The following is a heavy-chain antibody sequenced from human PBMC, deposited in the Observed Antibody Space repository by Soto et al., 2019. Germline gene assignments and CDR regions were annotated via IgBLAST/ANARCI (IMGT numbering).Heavy chain of an antibody. V-gene: IGHV3-53*01. Sequence: GGSLRLSCAASGFSVGGNYMSWVRQAPGKGLECVSLTYSGGNPYYADSVKGRFTLSRDNSKNTLYLQMNSLGVEDTAVYFCARGPNSDCWGQGTLVTVSS. J-gene: IGHJ4*02. CDR2: TYSGGNP. CDR1: GFSVGGNY. CDR3: ARGPNSDC.